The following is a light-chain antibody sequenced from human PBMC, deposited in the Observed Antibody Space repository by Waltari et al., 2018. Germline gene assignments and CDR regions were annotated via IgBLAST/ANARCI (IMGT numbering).Light chain of an antibody. CDR1: PSVSSN. CDR3: QPYNNWPWT. Sequence: ETVMTQSPATLSVSPGERATLPCRASPSVSSNLAWYQQKPGQAPRLLIYVASPRAAGVPARIKCSGSGTEFTLNHSSLQSEDFAVYYWQPYNNWPWTFGQGTKVEFK. J-gene: IGKJ1*01. V-gene: IGKV3-15*01. CDR2: VAS.